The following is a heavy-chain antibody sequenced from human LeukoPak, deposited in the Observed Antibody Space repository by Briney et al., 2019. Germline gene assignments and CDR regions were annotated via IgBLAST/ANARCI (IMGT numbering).Heavy chain of an antibody. D-gene: IGHD6-13*01. CDR3: ARGYIAAAGTRGFDP. V-gene: IGHV4-34*01. J-gene: IGHJ5*02. CDR1: GGSFSGYY. Sequence: SETLSLTCAVYGGSFSGYYWSWIRQPPGKGLEWIGEINHSGSTNYNPSLKSRVTISVDTSKNQFSLKLSSVTAADTAVYYCARGYIAAAGTRGFDPWGQGTLVTVSS. CDR2: INHSGST.